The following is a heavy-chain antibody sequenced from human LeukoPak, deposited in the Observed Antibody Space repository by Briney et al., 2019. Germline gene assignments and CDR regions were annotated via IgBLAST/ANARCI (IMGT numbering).Heavy chain of an antibody. CDR1: GFTVSSNY. J-gene: IGHJ4*02. CDR3: ARWVGGYSYGYGFDY. CDR2: IYSGGST. Sequence: GGSLRLSCAASGFTVSSNYMSWVRQAPGKGLEWVSVIYSGGSTYYADSVKGRFTISRDNSKNTLYLQMNSLRAEDTAVYYCARWVGGYSYGYGFDYWGQGTLVTVSS. D-gene: IGHD5-18*01. V-gene: IGHV3-53*01.